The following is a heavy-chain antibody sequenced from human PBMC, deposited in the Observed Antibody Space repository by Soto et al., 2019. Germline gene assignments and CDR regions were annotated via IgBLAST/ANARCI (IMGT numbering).Heavy chain of an antibody. Sequence: VQLVESGGGVVQPGRSLRLSCAASGFTFRTYGMYWVRQAPGTGLEWVAVIWYDASNKYYANSVKGRFTISRDNSENPLYLQMNSLRAEETAVYYCARGRVDGGELDLWGQGTLVTVSS. CDR1: GFTFRTYG. CDR3: ARGRVDGGELDL. D-gene: IGHD1-26*01. CDR2: IWYDASNK. V-gene: IGHV3-33*01. J-gene: IGHJ4*02.